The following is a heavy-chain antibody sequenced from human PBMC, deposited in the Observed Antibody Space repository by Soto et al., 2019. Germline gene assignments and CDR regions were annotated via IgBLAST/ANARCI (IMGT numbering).Heavy chain of an antibody. D-gene: IGHD4-17*01. CDR2: ISYDGSNK. J-gene: IGHJ6*02. V-gene: IGHV3-30-3*01. CDR3: AREMTTVTTIDYYYGMDV. Sequence: QVPLVESGGGVVQPGRSLRLSCAASGFTFSSYAMHWVRQAPGKGLEWVAVISYDGSNKYYADSVKGRFTISRDNSKNTLYLQMNSLRAEDTAVYYCAREMTTVTTIDYYYGMDVWGQGTTVTVSS. CDR1: GFTFSSYA.